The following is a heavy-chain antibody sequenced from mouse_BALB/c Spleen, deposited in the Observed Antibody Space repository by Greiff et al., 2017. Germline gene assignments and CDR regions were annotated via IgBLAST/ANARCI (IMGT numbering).Heavy chain of an antibody. Sequence: EVQLVESGPELVKPGASVKMSCKASGYTFTSYVMHWVKQKPGQGLEWIGYINPYNDGTKYNEKFKGKATLTSDKSSSTAYMELSSLTSEDSAVYYCARWGYGSSYDYWGQGTTLTVSS. V-gene: IGHV1-14*01. CDR3: ARWGYGSSYDY. CDR1: GYTFTSYV. D-gene: IGHD1-1*01. J-gene: IGHJ2*01. CDR2: INPYNDGT.